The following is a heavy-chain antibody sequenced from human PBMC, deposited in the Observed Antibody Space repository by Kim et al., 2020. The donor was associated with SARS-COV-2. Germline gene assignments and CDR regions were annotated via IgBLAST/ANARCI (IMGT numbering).Heavy chain of an antibody. CDR1: GFTFSSYG. Sequence: GGSLRLSCAASGFTFSSYGMHWVRQAPGKGLEWVAVISYDGSNKYYADSVKGRFTISRDNSKNTLYLQMNSLRAEDTAVYYCAKDRRHITIFGMDVWGKGTTVTVSS. V-gene: IGHV3-30*18. CDR2: ISYDGSNK. J-gene: IGHJ6*04. CDR3: AKDRRHITIFGMDV. D-gene: IGHD3-3*01.